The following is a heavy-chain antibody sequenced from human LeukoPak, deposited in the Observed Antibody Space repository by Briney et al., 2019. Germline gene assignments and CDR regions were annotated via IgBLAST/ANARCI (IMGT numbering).Heavy chain of an antibody. Sequence: GASVKVSCKASGGTFSSSAINWVRQAPGQGLEWMGGIIPIFGTANYAQKFQGRVTITTDESTSTAYMELSSLRSEDTAVYYCASFEFYGGNYNYYMDVWGKGTTVTVSS. CDR1: GGTFSSSA. V-gene: IGHV1-69*05. D-gene: IGHD4-23*01. CDR2: IIPIFGTA. J-gene: IGHJ6*03. CDR3: ASFEFYGGNYNYYMDV.